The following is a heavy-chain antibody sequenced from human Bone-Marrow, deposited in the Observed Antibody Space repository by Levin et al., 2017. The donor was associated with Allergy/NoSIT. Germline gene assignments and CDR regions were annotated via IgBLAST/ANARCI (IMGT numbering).Heavy chain of an antibody. Sequence: GGSLRLSCAASGFTFSSYAMTWVRQAPGKGLQWVSGISGSGGSTYYADFARGRFTVSRDNSKNTLYLQSSSLSAEDTAVYYCAKTLGYCSDITCRGDYYYMDVWGKGTTVTVSS. D-gene: IGHD2-15*01. CDR1: GFTFSSYA. CDR3: AKTLGYCSDITCRGDYYYMDV. J-gene: IGHJ6*03. CDR2: ISGSGGST. V-gene: IGHV3-23*01.